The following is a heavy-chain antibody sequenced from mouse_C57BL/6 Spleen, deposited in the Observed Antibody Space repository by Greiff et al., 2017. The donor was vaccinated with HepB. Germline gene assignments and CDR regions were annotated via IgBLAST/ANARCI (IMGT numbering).Heavy chain of an antibody. CDR2: IYPSDSET. CDR3: ARSPYYGYNYFDY. V-gene: IGHV1-61*01. D-gene: IGHD2-9*01. CDR1: GYTFTSYW. Sequence: QVQLQQPGAELVRPGSSVKLSCKASGYTFTSYWMDWVKQRPGQGLEWIGNIYPSDSETHYNQKFKDKATLTVDKSSSTAYMQLSSLTSEDSAVYDCARSPYYGYNYFDYWGQGTTLTVSS. J-gene: IGHJ2*01.